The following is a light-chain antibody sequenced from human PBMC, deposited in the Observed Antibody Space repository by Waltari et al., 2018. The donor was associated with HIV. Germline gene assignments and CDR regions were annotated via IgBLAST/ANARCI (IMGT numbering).Light chain of an antibody. CDR2: GNT. J-gene: IGLJ3*02. CDR3: QSYDSSLNGWV. CDR1: SSNIGAGYD. V-gene: IGLV1-40*01. Sequence: QSVLTQPPSVSGAPGRKVMISCTGSSSNIGAGYDVQWYQQCPGTAPKVLIYGNTNRPSGVPDRFSGSKSGNSASLAITGLQADDEADYYCQSYDSSLNGWVFGGGTKLTV.